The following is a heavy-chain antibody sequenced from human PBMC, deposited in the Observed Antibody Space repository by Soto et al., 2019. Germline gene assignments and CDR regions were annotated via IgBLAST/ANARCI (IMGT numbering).Heavy chain of an antibody. D-gene: IGHD6-19*01. CDR2: VNAYNGNT. CDR3: AKEAVSGRTGFDY. Sequence: QVQLVQSGAEVKQPGASVKVSCKASGYTFTSYGISWVRQAPGQGLEWMGWVNAYNGNTNYAQKFQGRVTMTTDTSTSTAYMELRSLRSDHTAVYYCAKEAVSGRTGFDYWGQGTLVTVSS. J-gene: IGHJ4*02. CDR1: GYTFTSYG. V-gene: IGHV1-18*01.